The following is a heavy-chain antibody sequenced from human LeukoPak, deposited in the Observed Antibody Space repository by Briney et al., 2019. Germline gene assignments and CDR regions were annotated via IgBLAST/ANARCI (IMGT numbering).Heavy chain of an antibody. V-gene: IGHV1-2*02. CDR2: INPNSGGT. CDR3: AREDSSDYYLGSGGYNWFDP. J-gene: IGHJ5*02. Sequence: ASVKVSCKASGYTFTGYYMHWVRQAPGQGLEWMGWINPNSGGTNYAQKFQGRVTMTRDTSISTAYMELSRLRSDDTAVYYCAREDSSDYYLGSGGYNWFDPWGQGTLVTVSS. D-gene: IGHD3-22*01. CDR1: GYTFTGYY.